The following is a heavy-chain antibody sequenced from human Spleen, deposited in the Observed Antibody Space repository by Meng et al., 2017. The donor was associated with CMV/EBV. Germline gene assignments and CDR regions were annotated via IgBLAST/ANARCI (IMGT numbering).Heavy chain of an antibody. J-gene: IGHJ5*02. D-gene: IGHD3-10*01. CDR3: AREPEKFRELFYFDL. CDR1: GFTFSNYG. V-gene: IGHV3-30*02. CDR2: IRFGGDNK. Sequence: GGSLRLSCAASGFTFSNYGMHWVRQAPGKGLEWMTFIRFGGDNKYYEDSVKGRFTISRDNSRNTLYLQMNSLRPEDTAVYYCAREPEKFRELFYFDLWGQGALVTVSS.